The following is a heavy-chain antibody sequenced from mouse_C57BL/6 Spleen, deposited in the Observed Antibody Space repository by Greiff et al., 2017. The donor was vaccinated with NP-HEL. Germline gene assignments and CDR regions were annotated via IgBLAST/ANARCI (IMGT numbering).Heavy chain of an antibody. V-gene: IGHV1-80*01. D-gene: IGHD1-1*01. CDR2: IYPGDGDT. CDR3: AREFTTVVAMDFDV. J-gene: IGHJ1*03. CDR1: GYAFSSYW. Sequence: QVQLKESGAELVKPGASVKISCKASGYAFSSYWMNWVKQRPGKGLEWIGQIYPGDGDTNYNGKFKGKATLTADKSSSTAYMQLSSLTSEDSAVYFCAREFTTVVAMDFDVWGTGTTVTVSS.